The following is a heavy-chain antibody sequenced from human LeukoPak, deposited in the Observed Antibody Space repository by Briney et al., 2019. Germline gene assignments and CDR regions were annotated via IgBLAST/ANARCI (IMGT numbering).Heavy chain of an antibody. CDR1: GDSVSSNSGS. V-gene: IGHV6-1*01. CDR2: IYYRFRWHY. J-gene: IGHJ2*01. Sequence: SQTLSLTCAISGDSVSSNSGSWSWIRQSPSRGPEWLGRIYYRFRWHYEYAVSVQNRISISPDTTKNQFSLQLNSMSPDDSAVYYCVSGGDWGFGWYFDVWGRGALVTGSS. D-gene: IGHD7-27*01. CDR3: VSGGDWGFGWYFDV.